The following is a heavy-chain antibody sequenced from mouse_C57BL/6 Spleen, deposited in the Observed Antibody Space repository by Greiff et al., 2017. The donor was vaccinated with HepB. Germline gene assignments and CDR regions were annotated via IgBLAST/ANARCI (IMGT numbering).Heavy chain of an antibody. CDR2: IDPSDSYT. J-gene: IGHJ4*01. D-gene: IGHD1-1*01. CDR1: GYTFTSYW. V-gene: IGHV1-50*01. CDR3: ARDYYGSHYYAMDY. Sequence: QVQLQQSGAELVKPGASVKLSCKASGYTFTSYWMQWVKQRPGQGLEWIGEIDPSDSYTNYNQKFKGKATLTVDTSSSTAYMQLSSLTSEDSAVYYCARDYYGSHYYAMDYWGQGTSVTVSS.